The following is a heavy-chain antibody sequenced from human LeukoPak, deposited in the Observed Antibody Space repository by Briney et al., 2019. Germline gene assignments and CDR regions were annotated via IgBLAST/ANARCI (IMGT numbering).Heavy chain of an antibody. V-gene: IGHV1-2*02. Sequence: GASVKVSCKASGYTFTGYYMHWVRQAPGQGLKWMGWINPNSGGTNYAQKFQGRVTMTRDTSISTAYMELSRLRSDDTAVYYCARGGDGTPGDRFDYWGQGTLVTVSS. CDR1: GYTFTGYY. J-gene: IGHJ4*02. CDR2: INPNSGGT. D-gene: IGHD3-10*01. CDR3: ARGGDGTPGDRFDY.